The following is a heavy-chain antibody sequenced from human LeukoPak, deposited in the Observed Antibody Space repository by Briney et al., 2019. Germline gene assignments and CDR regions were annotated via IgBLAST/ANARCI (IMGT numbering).Heavy chain of an antibody. CDR2: IYYSGST. Sequence: SETLSLTCTVSGGSISSYYWSWIRQPPGKGLEWIGYIYYSGSTNYNPSLKSRVTISVDTSKNQFSLKLSSVTAADTAVYYCAGTTLTTVTTDAFDIWGQGTMVTVSS. D-gene: IGHD4-17*01. CDR1: GGSISSYY. V-gene: IGHV4-59*01. J-gene: IGHJ3*02. CDR3: AGTTLTTVTTDAFDI.